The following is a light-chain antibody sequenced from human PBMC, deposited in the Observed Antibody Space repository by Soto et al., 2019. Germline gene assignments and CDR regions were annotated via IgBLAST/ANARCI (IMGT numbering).Light chain of an antibody. J-gene: IGLJ1*01. Sequence: QSVLTQPASVSGSPGQSITLSCTGTNSDIGGSKYVSWYQQHPGKAPKLMIYEVTYRPSGVSDRFSGSKSGNTASLTVSGLQAEDEADYYCSSYTSSGTLYVFGTRTKVTVL. CDR1: NSDIGGSKY. CDR3: SSYTSSGTLYV. CDR2: EVT. V-gene: IGLV2-14*01.